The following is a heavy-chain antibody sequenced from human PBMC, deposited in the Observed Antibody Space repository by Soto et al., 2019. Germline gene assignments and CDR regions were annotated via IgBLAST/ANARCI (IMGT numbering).Heavy chain of an antibody. D-gene: IGHD7-27*01. J-gene: IGHJ4*02. V-gene: IGHV4-59*11. CDR2: IYYNGNT. Sequence: QVQLQESGPGLVKPSETLSLTCSVSGGSISNHYWSWIRQPPGKGLEWIGYIYYNGNTNYNPSLKSRATMSVDTSRHQISLKLSTVTAADTAVYYCTRANWYSEYWGQGTLVTVSS. CDR1: GGSISNHY. CDR3: TRANWYSEY.